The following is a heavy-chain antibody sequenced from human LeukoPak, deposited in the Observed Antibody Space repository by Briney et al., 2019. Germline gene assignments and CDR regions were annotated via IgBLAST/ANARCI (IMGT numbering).Heavy chain of an antibody. J-gene: IGHJ4*02. Sequence: GGSLRLSCAASGFTFSTYAMSWVRQIPGKGLEWVSAISGSDDGTYYADSVKGRFTISRDNSRNTLYLQMNTLRAEDTAVYFCAKSPVSSCRGSFCCPFDYWGQGNLVTVSS. CDR2: ISGSDDGT. CDR3: AKSPVSSCRGSFCCPFDY. V-gene: IGHV3-23*01. D-gene: IGHD2-15*01. CDR1: GFTFSTYA.